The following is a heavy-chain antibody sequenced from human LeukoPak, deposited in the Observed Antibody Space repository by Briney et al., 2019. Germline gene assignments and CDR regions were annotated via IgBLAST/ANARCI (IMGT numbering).Heavy chain of an antibody. V-gene: IGHV3-23*01. CDR3: AKQGGDYDFWSGSLPLYYFDY. J-gene: IGHJ4*02. D-gene: IGHD3-3*01. CDR2: ISGSGGST. Sequence: TSETLSLTCAVYGGSFSGYYWSWIRQPPGKGLEWVSAISGSGGSTYYADSVKGRFTISRDNSKNTLYLQMNSLRAEDTAVYYCAKQGGDYDFWSGSLPLYYFDYWGQGTLVTVSS. CDR1: GGSFSGYY.